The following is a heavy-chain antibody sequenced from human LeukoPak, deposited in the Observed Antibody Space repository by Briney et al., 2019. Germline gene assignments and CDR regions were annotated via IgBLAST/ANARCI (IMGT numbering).Heavy chain of an antibody. D-gene: IGHD6-13*01. J-gene: IGHJ4*02. Sequence: ASVRVSCKASGGTFSSYSISWVRQAPGQGLEWMGGIIPISGTTNYAQKFQGRVTITADKSTSTAYMELSSLRSEDTAVYYCARDGVSGDYWGQGTLVTVSS. V-gene: IGHV1-69*06. CDR1: GGTFSSYS. CDR3: ARDGVSGDY. CDR2: IIPISGTT.